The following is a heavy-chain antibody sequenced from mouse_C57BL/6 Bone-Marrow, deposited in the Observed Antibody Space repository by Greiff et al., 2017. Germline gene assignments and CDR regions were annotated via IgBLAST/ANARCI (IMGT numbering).Heavy chain of an antibody. CDR2: IDPENGDT. D-gene: IGHD1-1*01. J-gene: IGHJ2*01. V-gene: IGHV14-4*01. Sequence: VQLQQSGAELVRPGASVKLSCTASGFNIKDDYMHWVKQRPEQGLEWIGWIDPENGDTEYASKFLGKATITADTSSNTSYLQLSSLTSEDTAVYYCTRGYYYVTYYFDYWGQGTTLTVSS. CDR3: TRGYYYVTYYFDY. CDR1: GFNIKDDY.